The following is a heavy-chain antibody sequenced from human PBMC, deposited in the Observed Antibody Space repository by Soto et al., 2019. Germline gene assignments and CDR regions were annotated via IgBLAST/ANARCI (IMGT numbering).Heavy chain of an antibody. D-gene: IGHD6-13*01. CDR3: ARGGTRGSSFY. Sequence: PSETLSLTCTVSCGSVSSAGYYWTWIRQPPGKGLEWIARIYHDGSTNYNPSLKSRVIISTDTSKNQFSLNLSSLTAADTAVYYCARGGTRGSSFYWGQGTRVTVSS. CDR2: IYHDGST. V-gene: IGHV4-61*08. CDR1: CGSVSSAGYY. J-gene: IGHJ4*02.